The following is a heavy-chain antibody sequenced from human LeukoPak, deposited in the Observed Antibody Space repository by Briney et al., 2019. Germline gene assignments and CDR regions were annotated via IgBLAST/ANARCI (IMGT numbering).Heavy chain of an antibody. CDR2: INAGNGNT. J-gene: IGHJ4*02. CDR3: ARGAYYDILGGFDY. D-gene: IGHD3-9*01. Sequence: ASVKVSCKASGYTFTSYAMHWVRQAPGQRLEWMGWINAGNGNTKYSQEFQGRVTITRDTSASTAYMELSSLRSEDMAVYYCARGAYYDILGGFDYWGQGTLVTVSS. CDR1: GYTFTSYA. V-gene: IGHV1-3*03.